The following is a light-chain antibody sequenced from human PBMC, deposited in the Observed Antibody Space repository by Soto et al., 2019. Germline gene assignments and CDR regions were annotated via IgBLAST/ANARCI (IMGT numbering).Light chain of an antibody. J-gene: IGLJ1*01. CDR3: AAWDDSLNGHYV. CDR2: SNN. CDR1: SSNNGSNT. Sequence: VLTQPPSASGTPGQRVTISCSGSSSNNGSNTVNWYQQLPGTAPKLLIYSNNQRPSGVPDRFSGSKSGTSASLAISGLQSEDEADYYCAAWDDSLNGHYVFGTGTKVTVL. V-gene: IGLV1-44*01.